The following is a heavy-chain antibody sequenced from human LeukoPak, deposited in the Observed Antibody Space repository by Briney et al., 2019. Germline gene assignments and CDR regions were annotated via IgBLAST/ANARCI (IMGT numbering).Heavy chain of an antibody. Sequence: SETLSLTCTVSGGSISSSSYFWGWIRQPPGKGLEWIGSIYYSGSTYYNPSLKSRVTISVDTSKNQFSLKLSSVTAADTAVYYCARCGSSWYYYYYGMDVWGQGTTVTVSS. J-gene: IGHJ6*02. CDR1: GGSISSSSYF. CDR2: IYYSGST. V-gene: IGHV4-39*01. CDR3: ARCGSSWYYYYYGMDV. D-gene: IGHD6-13*01.